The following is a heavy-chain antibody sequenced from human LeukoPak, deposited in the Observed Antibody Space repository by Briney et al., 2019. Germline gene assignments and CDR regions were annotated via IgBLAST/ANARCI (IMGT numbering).Heavy chain of an antibody. CDR2: IKSSGSST. CDR1: GYTFTSYY. Sequence: ASVKVSCKASGYTFTSYYMHWVRQAPGQGLEWMGIIKSSGSSTSYAQKFQGRATMTRDTSTSTAYMELRSLRSDDTAVYYCARTYDSNWFDPWGQGTLVTVSS. J-gene: IGHJ5*02. CDR3: ARTYDSNWFDP. V-gene: IGHV1-46*01. D-gene: IGHD3-22*01.